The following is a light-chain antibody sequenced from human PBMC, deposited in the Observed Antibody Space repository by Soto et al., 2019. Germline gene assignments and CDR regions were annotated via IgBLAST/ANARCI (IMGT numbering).Light chain of an antibody. Sequence: QSALTQPASVSGSPGQSITISCTGTSSYVAGYNYVSWYQHHPGKAPKLMIYDVTNRPSGVSNRFSGSKSGNTASLTISGLQAEDEADYYCSSYTSISTRVFGTGTKVTVL. CDR1: SSYVAGYNY. J-gene: IGLJ1*01. CDR2: DVT. CDR3: SSYTSISTRV. V-gene: IGLV2-14*03.